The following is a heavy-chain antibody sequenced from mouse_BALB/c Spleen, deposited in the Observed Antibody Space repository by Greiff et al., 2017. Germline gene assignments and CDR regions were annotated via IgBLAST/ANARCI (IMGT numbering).Heavy chain of an antibody. D-gene: IGHD1-1*01. CDR1: GFNIKDYY. CDR3: NAYYYGSSYDWFAY. CDR2: IDPENGDT. V-gene: IGHV14-4*02. J-gene: IGHJ3*01. Sequence: VHVKQSGAELVRSGASVKLSCTASGFNIKDYYMHWVKQRPEQGLEWIGWIDPENGDTEYAPKFQGKATMTADTSSNTAYLQLSSLTSEDTAVYYCNAYYYGSSYDWFAYWGQGTLVTVSA.